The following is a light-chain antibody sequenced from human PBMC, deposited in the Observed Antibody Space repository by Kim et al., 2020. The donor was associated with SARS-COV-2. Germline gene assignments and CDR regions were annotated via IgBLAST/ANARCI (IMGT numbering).Light chain of an antibody. J-gene: IGKJ1*01. Sequence: GDRVTITCRASQDISRWLAWYQQKPGRAPNVLMFAASTLQSGVPSRFSGSGSGTDFTLTISSLQPEDFATYCCQQANSFPWTFGQGTKVDIK. V-gene: IGKV1-12*01. CDR2: AAS. CDR3: QQANSFPWT. CDR1: QDISRW.